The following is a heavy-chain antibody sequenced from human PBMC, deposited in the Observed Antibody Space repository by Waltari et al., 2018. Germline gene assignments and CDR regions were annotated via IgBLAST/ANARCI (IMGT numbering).Heavy chain of an antibody. CDR3: ARAPTRYFDL. CDR2: ISYDGSNK. V-gene: IGHV3-30-3*01. Sequence: QVQLVESGGGVVQPGRSRRLSCAASGFTFSSYAMHWVRQAPGKGLEWVAVISYDGSNKYYADSVKGRFTISRDNSKNTLYLQMNSLRAEDTAVYYCARAPTRYFDLWGRGTLVTVSS. J-gene: IGHJ2*01. CDR1: GFTFSSYA.